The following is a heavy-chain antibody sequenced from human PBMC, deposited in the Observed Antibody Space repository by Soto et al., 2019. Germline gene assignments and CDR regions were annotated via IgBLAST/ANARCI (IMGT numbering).Heavy chain of an antibody. CDR2: VYYTGRA. CDR1: GGSISPYY. V-gene: IGHV4-59*01. Sequence: QVQLQESGPGLVRPSETLSLTCTVSGGSISPYYWSWIRQPPGQGLEWIGYVYYTGRANSSPSLMSRVTISLDTSKNQFSLNLNSVTAADTAIYFCARGSPLSSSLPLDYWGQGTLGAVSS. J-gene: IGHJ4*02. D-gene: IGHD2-15*01. CDR3: ARGSPLSSSLPLDY.